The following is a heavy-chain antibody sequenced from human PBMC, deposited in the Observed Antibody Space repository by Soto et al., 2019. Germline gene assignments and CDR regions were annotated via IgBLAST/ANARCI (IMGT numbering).Heavy chain of an antibody. V-gene: IGHV3-23*01. CDR1: GFSFSSHI. D-gene: IGHD2-8*01. Sequence: PGGSLRLSCAASGFSFSSHIMKWVRQAPGKGLEWVSAISSSGGSTYYADSVKGRFTISRDNSKNTLYLQMNSLRAEDTAVYYCAKVPWEIVLMVYEHWGQGTLVTVSS. J-gene: IGHJ4*02. CDR3: AKVPWEIVLMVYEH. CDR2: ISSSGGST.